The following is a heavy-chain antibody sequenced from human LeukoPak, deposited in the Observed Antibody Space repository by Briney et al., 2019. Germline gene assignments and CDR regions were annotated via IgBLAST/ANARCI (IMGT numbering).Heavy chain of an antibody. CDR1: GGSISSGGYY. D-gene: IGHD4-17*01. V-gene: IGHV4-31*03. J-gene: IGHJ4*02. CDR3: ARVGDYPFFDY. Sequence: SETLSLTCTVPGGSISSGGYYWSWIRQHPGKGLEWIGYIYYGGSTYYNPSLKSRVTISVDTSKNQFSLKLSSVTAADTAVYYCARVGDYPFFDYWGQGTLVTVSS. CDR2: IYYGGST.